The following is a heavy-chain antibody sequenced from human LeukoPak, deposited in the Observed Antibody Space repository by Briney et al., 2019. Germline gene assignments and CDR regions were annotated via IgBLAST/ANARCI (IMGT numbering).Heavy chain of an antibody. V-gene: IGHV3-64*01. CDR2: ISSNGGST. Sequence: GGSLRLSCAASGFTFSSSAMHWVRQAPGKGLEYVSAISSNGGSTYYANSVKGRFTISRDNSKNTLCLQMGSLRAEDMAVYYCARGGLSECDYWGQGTLVTVSS. CDR3: ARGGLSECDY. D-gene: IGHD3-3*01. J-gene: IGHJ4*02. CDR1: GFTFSSSA.